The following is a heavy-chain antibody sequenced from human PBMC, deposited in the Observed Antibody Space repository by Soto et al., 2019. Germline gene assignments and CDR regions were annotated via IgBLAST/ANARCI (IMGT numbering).Heavy chain of an antibody. V-gene: IGHV1-69*01. D-gene: IGHD3-3*01. Sequence: QVQLVQSGAEVKKPGSSVKVSCKASGGTFSSYAISWVRQAPGQGLEWMGGIIPIFGTANYAQKFQGRVTITGEESKRTAYMELSSVRSEDTAVYYCARVNFWSGYYYYYYYYGMDVWGQGTTVPVS. CDR2: IIPIFGTA. CDR1: GGTFSSYA. J-gene: IGHJ6*02. CDR3: ARVNFWSGYYYYYYYYGMDV.